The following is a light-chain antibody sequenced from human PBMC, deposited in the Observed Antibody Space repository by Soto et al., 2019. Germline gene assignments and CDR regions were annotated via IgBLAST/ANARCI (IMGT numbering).Light chain of an antibody. CDR2: SAS. V-gene: IGKV3-20*01. J-gene: IGKJ5*01. CDR3: QQNGSFPFT. Sequence: EIVLAQSPGTLSLSPGERATLSCRASQSLGGDYLACFQQKPGQSPRLLIYSASKRPTGIPDRFSDSGSGPDFTITISRLEPDDVVVYYCQQNGSFPFTFGPGTRLEIK. CDR1: QSLGGDY.